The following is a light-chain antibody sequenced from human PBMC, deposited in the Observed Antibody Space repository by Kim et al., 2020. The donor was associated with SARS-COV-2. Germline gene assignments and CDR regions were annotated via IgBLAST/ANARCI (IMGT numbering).Light chain of an antibody. CDR3: QQYGSSRT. CDR2: GAS. V-gene: IGKV3-20*01. Sequence: EIVLTQSPATLSLSPGERATLSCRASQSVSSSYLAWYQQKPGQAPRLLIYGASSRATGIPDRFSGSGSGTDFTLTISRLEPEDFAVYYCQQYGSSRTFGKGTKVDIK. CDR1: QSVSSSY. J-gene: IGKJ1*01.